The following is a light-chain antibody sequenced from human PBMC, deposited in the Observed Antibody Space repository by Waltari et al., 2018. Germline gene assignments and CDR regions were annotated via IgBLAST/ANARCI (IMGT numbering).Light chain of an antibody. CDR1: KLGGKF. Sequence: SYELTQPPSLSVSPGQTANITCSGDKLGGKFVSWYKQKAGQSPVLVIYQDTKRPSGIPELFSGSNSGNRAALTISGTQTVDEGDYYCQAWVSSSVLFVFGPGTKVTVL. V-gene: IGLV3-1*01. CDR3: QAWVSSSVLFV. J-gene: IGLJ1*01. CDR2: QDT.